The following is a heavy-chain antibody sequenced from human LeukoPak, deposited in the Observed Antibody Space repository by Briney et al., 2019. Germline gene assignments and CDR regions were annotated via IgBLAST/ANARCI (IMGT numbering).Heavy chain of an antibody. J-gene: IGHJ5*02. CDR2: IYYSGST. Sequence: PETLSLTCTVSGGSISSYYWSWIRQPPGKGLEWIGYIYYSGSTNYNPSLKSRVTISVDTSKNQFSLKLSSVTAADTAVYYCAGAIFGVYFDPWGQGTLVTVSS. D-gene: IGHD3-3*01. CDR1: GGSISSYY. CDR3: AGAIFGVYFDP. V-gene: IGHV4-59*08.